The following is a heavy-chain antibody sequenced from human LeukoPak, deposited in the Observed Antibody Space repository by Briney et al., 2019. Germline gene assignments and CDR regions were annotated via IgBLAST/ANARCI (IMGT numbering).Heavy chain of an antibody. J-gene: IGHJ4*02. CDR2: IRYDGSNK. V-gene: IGHV3-30*02. CDR3: AKDLDRWSGYYSRYFDY. D-gene: IGHD3-3*01. CDR1: GFTFSSYG. Sequence: PGGSLRLSCAASGFTFSSYGMHWVRQAPGKGLEWVAFIRYDGSNKYYADSVKGRFTISRDNSKNTLYLQMNSLRAEDTAVYYCAKDLDRWSGYYSRYFDYWGQGTLVTVSS.